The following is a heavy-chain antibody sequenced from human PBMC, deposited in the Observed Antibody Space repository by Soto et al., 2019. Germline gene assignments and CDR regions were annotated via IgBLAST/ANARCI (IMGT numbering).Heavy chain of an antibody. J-gene: IGHJ4*02. CDR1: GYTFTGYY. D-gene: IGHD6-13*01. CDR2: INPNSGGT. V-gene: IGHV1-2*02. Sequence: ASVKVSCKASGYTFTGYYMHWVRQAPGQGLEWMGWINPNSGGTNYAQKFQGRVTMTRNTSISTAYMELSSLRSEDTAVYYCARGQYSSSWYALDYWGQGTQVTVSS. CDR3: ARGQYSSSWYALDY.